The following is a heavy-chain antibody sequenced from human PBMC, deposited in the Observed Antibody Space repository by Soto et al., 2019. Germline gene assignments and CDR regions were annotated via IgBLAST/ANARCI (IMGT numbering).Heavy chain of an antibody. CDR2: ITHSGNT. D-gene: IGHD1-20*01. CDR1: GGSFSGYY. J-gene: IGHJ6*02. CDR3: ARSRHITHIYYYYGMDV. V-gene: IGHV4-34*01. Sequence: SETLSLTCGVYGGSFSGYYWTWIRQSPGTGLEWIGEITHSGNTNYNPSLKSRVTISVDTSKNQFSLKLSSVTAADTAVYYCARSRHITHIYYYYGMDVWGQGTTVTVSS.